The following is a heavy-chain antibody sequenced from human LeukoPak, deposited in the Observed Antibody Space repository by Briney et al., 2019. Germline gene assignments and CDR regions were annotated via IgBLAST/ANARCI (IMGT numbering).Heavy chain of an antibody. CDR2: ISGSGGST. CDR3: AKLAGNSREANQDY. J-gene: IGHJ4*02. Sequence: GGSLRLSCAASGFTFSSYAMSWVRQAPGKGLEWVSAISGSGGSTYYADSVEGRFTISRDNSKNTLYLQMNSLRAEDTAVYYCAKLAGNSREANQDYWGQGTLVTVSS. D-gene: IGHD3-3*02. CDR1: GFTFSSYA. V-gene: IGHV3-23*01.